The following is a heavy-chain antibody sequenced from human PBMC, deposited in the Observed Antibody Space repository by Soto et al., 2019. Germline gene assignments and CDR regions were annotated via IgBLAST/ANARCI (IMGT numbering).Heavy chain of an antibody. V-gene: IGHV1-69*13. CDR2: IIPIFGTA. J-gene: IGHJ6*02. D-gene: IGHD1-20*01. CDR1: GGTFSSYT. CDR3: ARDNWNDGYYYYYRMDV. Sequence: GASVKVSCKASGGTFSSYTISWVRQAPGQGLEWMGGIIPIFGTANYAQKFQGRVTITADESTSTAYMELSSLRSEDTAVYYCARDNWNDGYYYYYRMDVWGQGTTVTVSS.